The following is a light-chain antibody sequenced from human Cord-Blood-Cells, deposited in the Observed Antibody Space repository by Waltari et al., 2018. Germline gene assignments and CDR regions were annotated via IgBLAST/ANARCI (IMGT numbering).Light chain of an antibody. CDR2: GAS. J-gene: IGKJ5*01. V-gene: IGKV3-20*01. CDR3: QQYGSSPSIT. CDR1: QSVSSSN. Sequence: EIVLTPSPGTLSLSPGERATLSCRASQSVSSSNLALYQQKPGQAPRLLIYGASSRGTGIPDRLRCRGSGTDFNFTINRLEPEDFAVYYCQQYGSSPSITFGQGTRLEIK.